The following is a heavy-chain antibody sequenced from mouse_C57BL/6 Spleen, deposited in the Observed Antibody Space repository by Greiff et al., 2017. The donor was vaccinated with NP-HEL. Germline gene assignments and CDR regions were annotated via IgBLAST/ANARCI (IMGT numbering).Heavy chain of an antibody. Sequence: VPLQQPGAELLQPGASVPLSCQASGYTFTSYWMHWVKQMPGRGLELIGRIDPNSGGTKYNEKFKSKATLTVDKPSSTAYMQLSSLTSEDSAVYYCARAGYAMDYWGQGTSVTVSS. V-gene: IGHV1-72*01. J-gene: IGHJ4*01. CDR2: IDPNSGGT. CDR3: ARAGYAMDY. CDR1: GYTFTSYW.